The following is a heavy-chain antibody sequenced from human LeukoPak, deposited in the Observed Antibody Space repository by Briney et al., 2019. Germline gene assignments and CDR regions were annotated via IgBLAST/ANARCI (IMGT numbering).Heavy chain of an antibody. Sequence: VSSVKVSCKPSQGTFSRYAISWVRHAPGQGLEWKGRIIPIFGIANYAQKFQGRVTITADKSTSTAYMELSSLRSEDTAVYYCARGSDTAMGSDWYFDLWGRGTLVTVSS. V-gene: IGHV1-69*04. D-gene: IGHD5-18*01. CDR1: QGTFSRYA. CDR2: IIPIFGIA. CDR3: ARGSDTAMGSDWYFDL. J-gene: IGHJ2*01.